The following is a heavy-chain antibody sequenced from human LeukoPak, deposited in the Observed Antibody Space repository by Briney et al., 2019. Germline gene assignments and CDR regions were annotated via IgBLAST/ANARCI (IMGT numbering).Heavy chain of an antibody. CDR3: AREAYGPDYYTDV. Sequence: GGSLRLSCVVSGFTFTRHWMHWVRQAPGKGLVWVSRMNDDGSSTSYAEALKGRFTISRDNAKNTLYLHMSNLRAEDTAVYYCAREAYGPDYYTDVWGKGTTVTISS. CDR1: GFTFTRHW. J-gene: IGHJ6*03. D-gene: IGHD3-10*01. CDR2: MNDDGSST. V-gene: IGHV3-74*01.